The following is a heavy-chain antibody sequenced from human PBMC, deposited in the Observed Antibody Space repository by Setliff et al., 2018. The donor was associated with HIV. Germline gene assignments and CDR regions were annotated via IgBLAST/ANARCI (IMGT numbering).Heavy chain of an antibody. D-gene: IGHD3-10*01. CDR2: MNPNSGNT. J-gene: IGHJ6*03. Sequence: ASVKVSCKASGDTFTSYDINWVRQATGQGPEWMGWMNPNSGNTGYAQKFQGRVTITRNTFISTAYMELSSLRSEDTAVYYCARGLGSGSYYNYYYYYMDVWGKGTTVTVSS. CDR1: GDTFTSYD. V-gene: IGHV1-8*03. CDR3: ARGLGSGSYYNYYYYYMDV.